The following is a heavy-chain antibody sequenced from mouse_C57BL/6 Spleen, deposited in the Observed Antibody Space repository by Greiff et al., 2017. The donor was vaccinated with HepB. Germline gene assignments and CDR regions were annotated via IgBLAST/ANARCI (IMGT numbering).Heavy chain of an antibody. CDR2: INPSSGYT. V-gene: IGHV1-4*01. CDR3: ARPTMVTTPAWFVY. J-gene: IGHJ3*01. Sequence: VQLQQSGAELARPGASVKMSCKASGYTFTSYTMHWVKQRPGQGREWIGYINPSSGYTKYNQKFKDKATLTADKSSSTAYMQLSSLTSEDSAVYYCARPTMVTTPAWFVYGGQGTLVTLSA. CDR1: GYTFTSYT. D-gene: IGHD2-9*01.